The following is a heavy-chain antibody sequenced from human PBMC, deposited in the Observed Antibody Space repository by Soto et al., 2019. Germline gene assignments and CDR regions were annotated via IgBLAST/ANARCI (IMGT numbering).Heavy chain of an antibody. Sequence: QVQLVESGGGVVQPGRSLRLSCAASGFTFSSYGMHWVRQAPGKGLEWVAVIWYDGSNKYYADSVKGRFTISRDNSKNTLYLQMNSLRAEDTAVYYCARDRRRRLVLPHYYFDYWGQGTLVTVSS. CDR2: IWYDGSNK. J-gene: IGHJ4*02. CDR1: GFTFSSYG. V-gene: IGHV3-33*01. D-gene: IGHD6-19*01. CDR3: ARDRRRRLVLPHYYFDY.